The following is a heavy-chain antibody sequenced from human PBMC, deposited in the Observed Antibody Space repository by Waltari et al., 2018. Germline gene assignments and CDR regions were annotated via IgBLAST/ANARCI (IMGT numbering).Heavy chain of an antibody. CDR1: GFTFSSYG. Sequence: QVQLVESGGGVVQPGGSLRLSCAASGFTFSSYGMHWVRQAPGKGLEWVAFIRYDGSNKYYADSVKGRFTISRDNSKNTLYLQMNSLRAEDTAVYYCAKDNPYYYDSSGDYWGQGTLVTSPQ. CDR2: IRYDGSNK. CDR3: AKDNPYYYDSSGDY. V-gene: IGHV3-30*02. D-gene: IGHD3-22*01. J-gene: IGHJ4*02.